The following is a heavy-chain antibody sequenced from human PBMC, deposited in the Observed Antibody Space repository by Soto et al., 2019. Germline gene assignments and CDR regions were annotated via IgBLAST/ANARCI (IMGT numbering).Heavy chain of an antibody. CDR3: ARTPPYYYDSSGPFDY. CDR1: GGSISSSNW. D-gene: IGHD3-22*01. Sequence: LRKTLSLTCAVSGGSISSSNWWSWVRQPPGKGLEWIGEIYHSGSTNYNPSLKSRVTISVDKSKNQFSLKLSSVTAADTAVYYCARTPPYYYDSSGPFDYWGQGTLVTVSS. J-gene: IGHJ4*02. V-gene: IGHV4-4*03. CDR2: IYHSGST.